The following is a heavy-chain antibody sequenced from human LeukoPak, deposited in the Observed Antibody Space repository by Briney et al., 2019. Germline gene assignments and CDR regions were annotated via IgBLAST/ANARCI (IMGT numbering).Heavy chain of an antibody. Sequence: GASVKVSCKASGGTFSSYAISWVRQAPGQGLEWMGGIIPIFGTANYAQKFQGRVTITADESTSTAYMELSSLRSEDTAVYYCARGGYSGYDSYFDYWGQGTLVTASS. J-gene: IGHJ4*02. CDR2: IIPIFGTA. CDR1: GGTFSSYA. D-gene: IGHD5-12*01. CDR3: ARGGYSGYDSYFDY. V-gene: IGHV1-69*13.